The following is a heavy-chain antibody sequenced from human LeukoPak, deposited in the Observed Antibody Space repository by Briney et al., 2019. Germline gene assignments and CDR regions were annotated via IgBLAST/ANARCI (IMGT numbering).Heavy chain of an antibody. D-gene: IGHD3-10*02. CDR1: GFTFCNYS. CDR2: IRSSSSTI. Sequence: VGCLRLSCEVSGFTFCNYSINWVRQAPGKGLEWVSYIRSSSSTIYYADSVKGRFTISRDNAKNSLYLQMNSLRAEDTAVYYCAELGITMIGGVWGKGTTVTISS. V-gene: IGHV3-48*01. J-gene: IGHJ6*04. CDR3: AELGITMIGGV.